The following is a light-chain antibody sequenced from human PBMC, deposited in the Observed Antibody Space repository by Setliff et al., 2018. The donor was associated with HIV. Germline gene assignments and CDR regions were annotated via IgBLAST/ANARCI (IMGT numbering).Light chain of an antibody. J-gene: IGKJ1*01. CDR3: QQYNNWLPWT. V-gene: IGKV3-15*01. CDR1: QSVGSN. Sequence: EIVTTQSPATLSVSPGERATLSCRAGQSVGSNLAWYQQKPGQAPRLLIYGASTRATGIPARFSGSGSGTEFTLTISSLQSEDFTVYYCQQYNNWLPWTFGQGTKVDIK. CDR2: GAS.